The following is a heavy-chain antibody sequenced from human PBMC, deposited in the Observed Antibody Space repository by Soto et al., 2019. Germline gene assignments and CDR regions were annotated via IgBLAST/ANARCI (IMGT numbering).Heavy chain of an antibody. D-gene: IGHD3-22*01. Sequence: GASVKVSCKASGYTFRRYGISGVRQAAGRGLEWVGWISAYNGDTQYAPKFQDRITLTTETSTDTAYMELRSLRLDDTAVYYCARDWSRYYDNSGLIWFYWGQGSLVTVSS. CDR2: ISAYNGDT. V-gene: IGHV1-18*04. J-gene: IGHJ4*02. CDR3: ARDWSRYYDNSGLIWFY. CDR1: GYTFRRYG.